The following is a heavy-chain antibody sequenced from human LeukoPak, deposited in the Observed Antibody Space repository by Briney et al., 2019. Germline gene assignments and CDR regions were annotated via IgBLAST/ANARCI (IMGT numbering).Heavy chain of an antibody. Sequence: GGSLRLSCAASGFTFDDDGMNWVRQAPGKGLEWVSGINWNGDSTGYADSVKGRFTVSRDNAKNSLFLQMNNLRAEDTALYYCARNLGLDIWGQGTMVTVSS. CDR2: INWNGDST. CDR1: GFTFDDDG. V-gene: IGHV3-20*04. J-gene: IGHJ3*02. CDR3: ARNLGLDI.